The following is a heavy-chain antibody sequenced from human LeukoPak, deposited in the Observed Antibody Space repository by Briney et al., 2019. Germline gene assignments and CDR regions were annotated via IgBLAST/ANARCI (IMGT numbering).Heavy chain of an antibody. D-gene: IGHD6-19*01. CDR3: ASPPEGSSGWYFGN. Sequence: SVKVSCKAPGGTFSSYAISWVRQTPGQGLEWMGGIIPIFGTANYAQKFQGRVTITADESTSTAYMELSSLRSEDTAVCYCASPPEGSSGWYFGNWGQGTLVTVSS. CDR2: IIPIFGTA. V-gene: IGHV1-69*13. CDR1: GGTFSSYA. J-gene: IGHJ4*02.